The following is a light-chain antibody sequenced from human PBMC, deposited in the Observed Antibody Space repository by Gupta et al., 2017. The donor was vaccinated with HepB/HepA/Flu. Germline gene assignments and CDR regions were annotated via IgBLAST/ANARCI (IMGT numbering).Light chain of an antibody. CDR2: GAS. CDR3: LQDYSYPLT. Sequence: AIPLTPPPSSLSAFAGDRVTITCRASQDIKNNFGWYQQDPGKAPKLLINGASNLQSGVPSRFSGSGSGSDYTLTISSLQPEDLGTYYCLQDYSYPLTFGGGTKVEI. J-gene: IGKJ4*01. CDR1: QDIKNN. V-gene: IGKV1-6*01.